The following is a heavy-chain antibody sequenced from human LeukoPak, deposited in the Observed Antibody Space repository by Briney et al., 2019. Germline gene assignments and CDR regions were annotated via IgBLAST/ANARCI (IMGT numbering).Heavy chain of an antibody. J-gene: IGHJ3*02. CDR2: ISYDGSNK. CDR1: GFTFSNSG. D-gene: IGHD3-22*01. CDR3: ARGSPFYDSSGYSDDAFDI. Sequence: GGSLRLSCAASGFTFSNSGMHWVRQAPGKGLEWVAVISYDGSNKYYADSVKGRFTISRDNSKNTLYLQMNSLRAEDTAVYYCARGSPFYDSSGYSDDAFDIWGQGTMVTVSS. V-gene: IGHV3-30*03.